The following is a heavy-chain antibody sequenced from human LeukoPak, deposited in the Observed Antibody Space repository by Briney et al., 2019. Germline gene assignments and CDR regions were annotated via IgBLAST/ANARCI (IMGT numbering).Heavy chain of an antibody. J-gene: IGHJ6*02. Sequence: PSETLSLTCTVSGGSISSSSYYWSWIRQPPGKGLEWIGEINHSGSTNYNPSLKSRVTISVDTSKNQFSLKLSSVTAADTAVYYCARVDTPAGRGYYGMDVWGQGTTVTVSS. D-gene: IGHD6-13*01. V-gene: IGHV4-39*07. CDR3: ARVDTPAGRGYYGMDV. CDR2: INHSGST. CDR1: GGSISSSSYY.